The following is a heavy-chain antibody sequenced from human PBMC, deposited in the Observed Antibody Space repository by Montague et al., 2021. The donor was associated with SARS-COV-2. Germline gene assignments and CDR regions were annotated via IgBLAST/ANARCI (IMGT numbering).Heavy chain of an antibody. D-gene: IGHD2-21*01. J-gene: IGHJ6*02. V-gene: IGHV4-4*07. Sequence: SETLSLTCTVSGGSIRSYYWSWIRQPAGKGLEWIGRIYTSGSTNYNPSLKSRVTMSVDTSKNQFSLKLSSVTAADTAVYYCARDAYFFDKTSAPDYYCMDVWGQGTTVTVSS. CDR3: ARDAYFFDKTSAPDYYCMDV. CDR2: IYTSGST. CDR1: GGSIRSYY.